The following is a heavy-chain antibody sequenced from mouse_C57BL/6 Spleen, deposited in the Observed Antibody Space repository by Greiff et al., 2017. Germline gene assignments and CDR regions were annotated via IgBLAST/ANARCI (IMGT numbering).Heavy chain of an antibody. V-gene: IGHV1-55*01. CDR2: IYPGSGST. CDR3: ARNYGSREDWYFDV. CDR1: GYTFTSYW. Sequence: QVQLQQPGAELVKPGASVKMSCKASGYTFTSYWITWVKQRPGQGLEWIGDIYPGSGSTNYNEKFKSKATLTVDTSSSTAYMQPSSLTSEDSAVYYCARNYGSREDWYFDVWGTGTTVTVSS. J-gene: IGHJ1*03. D-gene: IGHD1-1*01.